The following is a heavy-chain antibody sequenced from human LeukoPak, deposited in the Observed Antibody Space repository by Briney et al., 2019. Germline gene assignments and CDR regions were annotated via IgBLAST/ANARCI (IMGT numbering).Heavy chain of an antibody. CDR2: IIPIFGTA. D-gene: IGHD3-9*01. J-gene: IGHJ4*02. CDR3: ARVPPRYYDILTGYWLAPHYDY. CDR1: GGTFISYA. Sequence: SVKVSCKASGGTFISYAISWVRQAPGQGLEWMGGIIPIFGTANYAQKFQGRVTITADESTSTAYMELNSLRAEDTAVYYCARVPPRYYDILTGYWLAPHYDYWGQGTLVTVSS. V-gene: IGHV1-69*13.